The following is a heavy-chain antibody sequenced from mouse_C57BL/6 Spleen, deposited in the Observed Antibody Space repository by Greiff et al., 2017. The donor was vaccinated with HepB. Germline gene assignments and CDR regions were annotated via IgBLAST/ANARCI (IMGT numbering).Heavy chain of an antibody. CDR2: ISSGSSTI. CDR3: ARLYYGNYGG. J-gene: IGHJ3*01. V-gene: IGHV5-17*01. CDR1: GFTFSDYG. D-gene: IGHD2-1*01. Sequence: EVMLVESGGGLVKPGGSLKLSCAASGFTFSDYGMHWVRQAPEKGLEWVAYISSGSSTIYYADTVKGRFTISRDNAKNTLCLQMTSLRSEDTAMYYCARLYYGNYGGWGQGTLVTVSA.